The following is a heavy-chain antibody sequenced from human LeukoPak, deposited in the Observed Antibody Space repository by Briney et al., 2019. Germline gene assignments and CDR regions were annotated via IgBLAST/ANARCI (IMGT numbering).Heavy chain of an antibody. CDR2: IKQDGTEK. J-gene: IGHJ4*02. CDR1: GFSFTASW. CDR3: AKVAKYYYGSESYYFFEH. D-gene: IGHD3-10*01. Sequence: GESLRLSCAASGFSFTASWMSWVRQAPGKGLEWVANIKQDGTEKYYVDSLKGRFTISRDNARNSLYLQMNSLRVEDTAVYYCAKVAKYYYGSESYYFFEHWGQGTPVTAS. V-gene: IGHV3-7*01.